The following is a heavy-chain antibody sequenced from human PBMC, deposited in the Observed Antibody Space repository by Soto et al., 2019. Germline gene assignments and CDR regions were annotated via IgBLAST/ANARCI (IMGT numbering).Heavy chain of an antibody. CDR3: ARASRQLVYFDY. CDR2: IWYDGTNK. CDR1: GFTFSSYG. D-gene: IGHD6-13*01. Sequence: QVQLVESGGGVVQPGRSLRLSCTASGFTFSSYGMHWVRQAPGKGLEWVAVIWYDGTNKYYADSVKGRFTISRDNSKNTLYLQMNSLRAEDTAVYYCARASRQLVYFDYWGQGTLVTASS. V-gene: IGHV3-33*01. J-gene: IGHJ4*02.